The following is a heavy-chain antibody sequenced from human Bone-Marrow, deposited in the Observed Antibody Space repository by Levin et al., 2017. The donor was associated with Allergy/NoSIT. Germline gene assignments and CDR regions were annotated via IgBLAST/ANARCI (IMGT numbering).Heavy chain of an antibody. D-gene: IGHD5-18*01. V-gene: IGHV3-48*02. CDR3: ARNYNYAFDY. CDR1: GFSFSAYT. CDR2: ISADSSAI. J-gene: IGHJ4*02. Sequence: QPGGSLRLSCEASGFSFSAYTMNWVRQAPGKGLECLSYISADSSAIDYADSVKGRFTISRDNAKKSLYLQMNSLRDEDAAVYYCARNYNYAFDYWGQGSLVTVSS.